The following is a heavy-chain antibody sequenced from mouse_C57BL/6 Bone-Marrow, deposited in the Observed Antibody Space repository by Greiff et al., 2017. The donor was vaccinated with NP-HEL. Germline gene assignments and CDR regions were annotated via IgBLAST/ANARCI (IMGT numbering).Heavy chain of an antibody. CDR3: ARTPLYSNYAAY. D-gene: IGHD2-5*01. V-gene: IGHV1-9*01. Sequence: VKLMESGAELMKPGASVKLSCKATGYTFTGYWIEWVKQRPGHGLEWIGEILPGSGSTNYNEKFKGKATFTADTSYNTAYLQLSSLTTEDSAIYYFARTPLYSNYAAYWGQGTLVTVSA. J-gene: IGHJ3*01. CDR1: GYTFTGYW. CDR2: ILPGSGST.